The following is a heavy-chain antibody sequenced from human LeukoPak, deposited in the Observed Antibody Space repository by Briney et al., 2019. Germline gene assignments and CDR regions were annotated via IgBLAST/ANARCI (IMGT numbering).Heavy chain of an antibody. Sequence: GGSLRLSCAASGFSFSSYDMNWIRQAPGKGLEWVSAISGSGGSTYYADSVKGRFTISRDNSKNTLYLQMNSLRAEDTAVYYCAKDAVDYEGVNWFDSWGQGTLVTVSS. CDR2: ISGSGGST. J-gene: IGHJ5*01. D-gene: IGHD3-16*01. CDR3: AKDAVDYEGVNWFDS. CDR1: GFSFSSYD. V-gene: IGHV3-23*01.